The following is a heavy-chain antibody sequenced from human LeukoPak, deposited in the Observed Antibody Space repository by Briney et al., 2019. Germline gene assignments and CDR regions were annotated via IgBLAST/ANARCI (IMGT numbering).Heavy chain of an antibody. Sequence: ASVKVSCKASGYTFTSYDINWVRQATGQGLEWMGWINPNSWNTGYAQKFQGRVTITRNASISTDYMELSSLRSEDTAVYYCARGLDYCSSTSCYLNWFDPWGQGTLVTVSS. CDR3: ARGLDYCSSTSCYLNWFDP. V-gene: IGHV1-8*03. J-gene: IGHJ5*02. CDR1: GYTFTSYD. CDR2: INPNSWNT. D-gene: IGHD2-2*01.